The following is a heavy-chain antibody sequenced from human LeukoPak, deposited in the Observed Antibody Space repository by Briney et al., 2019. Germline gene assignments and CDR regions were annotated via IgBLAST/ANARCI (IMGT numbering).Heavy chain of an antibody. V-gene: IGHV4-59*01. CDR3: ARGGYRNKAFDI. CDR2: IYYSGST. D-gene: IGHD5-18*01. Sequence: SETLSLTCTVSGGSISSYYWSWVRQPPGKGLEWMGYIYYSGSTNYNPSPKRRVTISLHPSHHQHHLKPSSVTPADTTVYYCARGGYRNKAFDIWGQGTMVTVSS. J-gene: IGHJ3*02. CDR1: GGSISSYY.